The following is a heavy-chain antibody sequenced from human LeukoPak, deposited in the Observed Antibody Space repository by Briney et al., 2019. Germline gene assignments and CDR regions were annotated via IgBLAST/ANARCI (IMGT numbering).Heavy chain of an antibody. CDR2: IYHSGST. J-gene: IGHJ5*02. CDR1: GGSISSGGYY. V-gene: IGHV4-30-2*01. Sequence: PSETLSLTCTVSGGSISSGGYYWSWIRQPPGKGLEWIGYIYHSGSTYYNPSLKSRVTISVDRSKNQFSLKLSSVTAADTAVYYCARRQLRGWFDPWGQGTLVTVSS. D-gene: IGHD1-26*01. CDR3: ARRQLRGWFDP.